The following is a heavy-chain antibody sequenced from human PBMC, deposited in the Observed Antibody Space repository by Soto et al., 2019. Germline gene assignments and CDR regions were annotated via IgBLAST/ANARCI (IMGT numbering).Heavy chain of an antibody. CDR1: GGSISSSSYY. Sequence: SETLSLTCTVSGGSISSSSYYWGWIRQPPGKGLEWIGSIYYSGSTYYNPSLKSRVTISVDTSKNQFSLKLSSVTAADTAVYYCASTWGLRYYHGMDVWGQGTTVTVSS. CDR2: IYYSGST. V-gene: IGHV4-39*01. D-gene: IGHD3-16*01. CDR3: ASTWGLRYYHGMDV. J-gene: IGHJ6*02.